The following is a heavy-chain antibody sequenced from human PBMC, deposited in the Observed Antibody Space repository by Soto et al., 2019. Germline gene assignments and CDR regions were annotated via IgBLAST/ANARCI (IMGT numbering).Heavy chain of an antibody. Sequence: PGGSLRLSCSASGFTFVNFGMRWVRQAPGKGLEWIATINGRGYSSYYADSVKGRFTISRDNSRDTLFLQMNSLRANDTAVYYFAKEMLASISRPFDSWGQGTLVTVSS. V-gene: IGHV3-23*01. CDR1: GFTFVNFG. CDR2: INGRGYSS. J-gene: IGHJ4*02. CDR3: AKEMLASISRPFDS. D-gene: IGHD5-12*01.